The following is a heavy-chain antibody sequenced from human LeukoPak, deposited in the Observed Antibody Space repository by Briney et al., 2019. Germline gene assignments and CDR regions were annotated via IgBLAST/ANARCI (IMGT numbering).Heavy chain of an antibody. V-gene: IGHV3-11*01. Sequence: GGSLRLSCAASGFTFSDYYLSWIRQAPGKGLECVSYITNSGSTIYYADSVKGRFTISRDNAKNSLYLQMNSLRAEDTAVYYCAREYCRSTSCYGHPDYWGQGTLVTVSS. CDR2: ITNSGSTI. J-gene: IGHJ4*02. CDR1: GFTFSDYY. CDR3: AREYCRSTSCYGHPDY. D-gene: IGHD2-2*01.